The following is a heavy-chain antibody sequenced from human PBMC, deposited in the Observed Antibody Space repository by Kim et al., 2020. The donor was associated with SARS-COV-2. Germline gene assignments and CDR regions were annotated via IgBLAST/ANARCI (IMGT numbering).Heavy chain of an antibody. CDR1: VTSGSYY. J-gene: IGHJ4*02. D-gene: IGHD4-17*01. CDR2: KYYSGSA. Sequence: SETLSLTCNVTSGSYYWSWIRQPPGKGLEWIGYKYYSGSAKYNPSLESRVTISLDASRKQFSLMLTSVTAADTAVYYCARGRDYGDYAAGYWGQGILVTVSS. CDR3: ARGRDYGDYAAGY. V-gene: IGHV4-61*01.